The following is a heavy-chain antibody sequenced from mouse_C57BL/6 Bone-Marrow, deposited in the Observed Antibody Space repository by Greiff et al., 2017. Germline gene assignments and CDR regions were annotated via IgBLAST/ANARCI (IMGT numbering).Heavy chain of an antibody. CDR2: IYPGDGDT. J-gene: IGHJ1*03. Sequence: QVQLQQSGPELVKPGASVKISCTASGYAFSSSWMNWVKQRPGKGLEWIGRIYPGDGDTNYNGKFKGKATLTADKSSSTAYMQLSSLTSEDSAVYFCARTYDGYFDVWGTGTTVTVSS. CDR3: ARTYDGYFDV. V-gene: IGHV1-82*01. CDR1: GYAFSSSW. D-gene: IGHD2-3*01.